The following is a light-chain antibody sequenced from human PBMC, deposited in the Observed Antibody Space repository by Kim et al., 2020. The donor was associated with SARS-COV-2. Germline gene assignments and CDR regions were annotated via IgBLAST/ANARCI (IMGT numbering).Light chain of an antibody. CDR3: QHRSNWPRT. V-gene: IGKV3-11*01. CDR1: QSVSTY. J-gene: IGKJ1*01. CDR2: DAS. Sequence: APGETATLACRASQSVSTYLAGYQQKPGQAPGLLIYDASTRATGIPARFSGSGHGTDFPLTITGLEPEDFEVYYCQHRSNWPRTVGQGTKVDSK.